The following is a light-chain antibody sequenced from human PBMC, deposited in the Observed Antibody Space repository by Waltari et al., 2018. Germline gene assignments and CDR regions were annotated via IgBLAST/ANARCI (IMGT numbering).Light chain of an antibody. J-gene: IGKJ3*01. CDR2: WAS. V-gene: IGKV4-1*01. CDR3: QQYYSTPLFT. Sequence: DIVMTQSPDSLAVSLGERATINCKSSQSVLSSSNNKNYLAWYQQKPGQPPKLLIYWASTRESGVPDRCSGSWSGTDFTLTISSLQAEDVAVYYCQQYYSTPLFTFGPGTKVDIK. CDR1: QSVLSSSNNKNY.